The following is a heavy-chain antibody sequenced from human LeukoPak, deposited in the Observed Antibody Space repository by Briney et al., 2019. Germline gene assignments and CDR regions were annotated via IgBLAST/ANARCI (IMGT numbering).Heavy chain of an antibody. J-gene: IGHJ5*02. Sequence: PGRSLRLSCAASGFTFSSYGMHWVRQAPGKGLEWVAVISYDGSNKYYADSVKGRFTISRDNSKNTLYLQMNSLRAEDTAVYYCAIDQYSYGSLPFDPWGQGTPVTVSS. CDR2: ISYDGSNK. CDR3: AIDQYSYGSLPFDP. CDR1: GFTFSSYG. V-gene: IGHV3-30*03. D-gene: IGHD5-18*01.